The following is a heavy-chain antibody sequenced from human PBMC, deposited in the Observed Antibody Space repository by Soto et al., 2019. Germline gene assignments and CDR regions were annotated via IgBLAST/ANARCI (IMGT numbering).Heavy chain of an antibody. Sequence: GSLRLSCAASGITFNNYALSWVRQAPGKGLEWVSSISSSSSYIYYADSVKGRFTISRDNAKNSLYLQMNSLRAEDTAVYYCARDGITPLTGYSSGWYLGYWGQGTLVTVSS. J-gene: IGHJ4*02. D-gene: IGHD6-19*01. V-gene: IGHV3-21*01. CDR2: ISSSSSYI. CDR1: GITFNNYA. CDR3: ARDGITPLTGYSSGWYLGY.